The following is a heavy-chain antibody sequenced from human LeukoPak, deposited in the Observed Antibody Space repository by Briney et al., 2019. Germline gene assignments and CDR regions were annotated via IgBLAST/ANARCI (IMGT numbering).Heavy chain of an antibody. J-gene: IGHJ6*02. CDR2: IIPILGIA. V-gene: IGHV1-69*04. Sequence: SVKVSCRASGGTFSSYGISWVRQAPGQGLEWMGRIIPILGIANYAQKFQGRVTITADKSTSTAYMELSSLRSEDTAVYYCARGSYTVTTHGYYYGMDVWGQGTTVTVSS. CDR1: GGTFSSYG. D-gene: IGHD4-17*01. CDR3: ARGSYTVTTHGYYYGMDV.